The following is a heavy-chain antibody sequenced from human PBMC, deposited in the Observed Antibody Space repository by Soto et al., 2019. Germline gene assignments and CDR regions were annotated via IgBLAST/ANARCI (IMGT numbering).Heavy chain of an antibody. D-gene: IGHD2-15*01. CDR1: GGTFSSYA. J-gene: IGHJ3*02. V-gene: IGHV1-69*13. Sequence: ASVKVSCKASGGTFSSYAISWVRQAPGQGLEWMGGIIPIFGTANYAQKFQGRVTITADESTSTAYMELSSLRSEDTAVYYCARFVVVAATHAAFDIWGQGTMVTVSS. CDR3: ARFVVVAATHAAFDI. CDR2: IIPIFGTA.